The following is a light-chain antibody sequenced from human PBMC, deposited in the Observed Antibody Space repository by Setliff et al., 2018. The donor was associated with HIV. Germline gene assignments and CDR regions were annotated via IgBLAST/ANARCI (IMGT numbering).Light chain of an antibody. CDR1: SSDVGGYNY. Sequence: SLAQTASVSGSPGQSITISCTGTSSDVGGYNYVSCYQQHPGNASKLIIDEVRNRPSGVSDLFSGSKAGNTAYLTISGLQAEDEGDYYCSSYAITNTLPFGPGTKVTVL. CDR2: EVR. CDR3: SSYAITNTLP. V-gene: IGLV2-14*01. J-gene: IGLJ1*01.